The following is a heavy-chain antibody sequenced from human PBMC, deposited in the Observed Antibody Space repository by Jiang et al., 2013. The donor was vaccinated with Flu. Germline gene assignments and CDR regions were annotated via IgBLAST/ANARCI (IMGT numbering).Heavy chain of an antibody. CDR1: GYTFTSYG. Sequence: SVKVSCKASGYTFTSYGISWVRQAPGQGLEWMGWISAYNGNTNYAQKLQGRVTMTTDTSTSTAYMELRSLRSDDTAVYYCARDVSIGLLGQNFDYWGQGTLVTVSS. V-gene: IGHV1-18*01. CDR3: ARDVSIGLLGQNFDY. D-gene: IGHD1/OR15-1a*01. CDR2: ISAYNGNT. J-gene: IGHJ4*02.